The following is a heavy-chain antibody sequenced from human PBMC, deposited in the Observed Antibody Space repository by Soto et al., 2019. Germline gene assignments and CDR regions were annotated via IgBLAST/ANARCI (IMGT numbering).Heavy chain of an antibody. J-gene: IGHJ4*01. CDR3: ARVVGTNQVDY. Sequence: PGESLELSCTGSGYSFSDYWIAWVRQMPGKGLEWMGIVYPGDSDTRYSPSFQGQVTISADKSISTAYLQWSSLKTSDTAMYFCARVVGTNQVDYWSHGTLVTVSS. V-gene: IGHV5-51*01. CDR1: GYSFSDYW. D-gene: IGHD1-26*01. CDR2: VYPGDSDT.